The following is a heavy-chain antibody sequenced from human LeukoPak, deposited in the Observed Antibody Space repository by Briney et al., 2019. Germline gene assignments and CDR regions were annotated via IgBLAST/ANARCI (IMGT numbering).Heavy chain of an antibody. CDR3: AKIPIDFWSGYTY. J-gene: IGHJ4*02. Sequence: GGSLRLSCAASGFTFSSYAMHWVRQAPGKGLEWVAVISYDGSNKYYADSVKGRFTISRDNSKNTLYLQMNSLRAEDTAVYYCAKIPIDFWSGYTYWGQGTLVTVSS. V-gene: IGHV3-30-3*01. CDR1: GFTFSSYA. CDR2: ISYDGSNK. D-gene: IGHD3-3*01.